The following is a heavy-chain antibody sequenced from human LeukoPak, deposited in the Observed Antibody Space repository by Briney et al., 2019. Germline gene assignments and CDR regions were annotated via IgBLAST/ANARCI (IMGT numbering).Heavy chain of an antibody. CDR2: INSDGSRT. V-gene: IGHV3-74*01. D-gene: IGHD6-13*01. CDR1: GFPLSTYW. Sequence: SLGLPCAPPGFPLSTYWKQWVRQGPGKGVVWVACINSDGSRTTYADSVKGRFTISRDNAKNTLYLQMNTLRVEDTAVYYCARGSWSAADTNIDYWGQGTLVTVSS. J-gene: IGHJ4*02. CDR3: ARGSWSAADTNIDY.